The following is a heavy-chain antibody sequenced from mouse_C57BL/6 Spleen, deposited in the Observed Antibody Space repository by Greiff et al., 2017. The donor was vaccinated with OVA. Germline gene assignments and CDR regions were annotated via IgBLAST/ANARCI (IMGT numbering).Heavy chain of an antibody. V-gene: IGHV1-53*01. Sequence: QVHVKQPGTELVKPGASVKLSCKASGYTFTSYWMHWVKQRPGQGLEWIGNINPSNGGTNYNEKFKSKATLTVDKSSSTAYMQLSSLTSEDSAVYYCARGGNYDGYYVFAYWGQGTLVTVSA. D-gene: IGHD2-3*01. CDR3: ARGGNYDGYYVFAY. CDR1: GYTFTSYW. J-gene: IGHJ3*01. CDR2: INPSNGGT.